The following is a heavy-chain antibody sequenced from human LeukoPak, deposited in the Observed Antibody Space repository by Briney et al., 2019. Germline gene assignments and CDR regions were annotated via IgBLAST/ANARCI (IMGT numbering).Heavy chain of an antibody. J-gene: IGHJ4*02. CDR3: ARDRTYYYDSSASIDY. D-gene: IGHD3-22*01. CDR2: ISGSSAYI. Sequence: PGRSLRLSCAASGFTFSSYGMHWVRQAPGKGLEWVSSISGSSAYIYNADSLKGRFTISRDNAKNSLYLQMDSLRAEDTAVYYCARDRTYYYDSSASIDYWGQGTLVTVSS. V-gene: IGHV3-21*01. CDR1: GFTFSSYG.